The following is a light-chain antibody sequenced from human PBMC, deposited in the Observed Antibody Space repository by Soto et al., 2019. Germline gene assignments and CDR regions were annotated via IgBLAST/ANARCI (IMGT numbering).Light chain of an antibody. CDR3: SSYTTSTTRII. J-gene: IGLJ2*01. CDR1: SSDVGGYNH. CDR2: EVS. V-gene: IGLV2-14*01. Sequence: QSALTQPASVSRSPGQSITISCTGSSSDVGGYNHVSWYQQHPGKAPKLMIYEVSNRPSGVSNRFSGSKSGNTASLTISGLQAEDEADYYCSSYTTSTTRIIFGGGTQLTVL.